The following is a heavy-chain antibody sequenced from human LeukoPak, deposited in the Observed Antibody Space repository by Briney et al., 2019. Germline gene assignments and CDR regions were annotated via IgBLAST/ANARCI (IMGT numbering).Heavy chain of an antibody. J-gene: IGHJ4*02. Sequence: ASVKVSCKASGYTFTNYGISWVRQAPGQGLEWMGWISAYNGDTSYAQKLQGRVTMTTDTSTSTAYMELGSLGSDDTAVYYCARVRGGYCSSTSCYLGYWGQGTLVTVSS. D-gene: IGHD2-2*01. V-gene: IGHV1-18*01. CDR1: GYTFTNYG. CDR2: ISAYNGDT. CDR3: ARVRGGYCSSTSCYLGY.